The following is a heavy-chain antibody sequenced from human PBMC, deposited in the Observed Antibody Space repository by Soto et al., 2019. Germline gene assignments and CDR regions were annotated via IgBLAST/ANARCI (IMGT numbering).Heavy chain of an antibody. CDR2: ISYDGSNK. J-gene: IGHJ4*02. D-gene: IGHD6-13*01. CDR1: GFTFSTYG. Sequence: QVQLVESGGGVVQPGRSLRLSCAASGFTFSTYGMHWVRQAPGKGLEWVAVISYDGSNKYYADSVKGRFTISRDNSKNTLYLQMNRLRAEDTAVHYCAKDKFGYSSSWYYFDYWGQGTLVTVSS. V-gene: IGHV3-30*18. CDR3: AKDKFGYSSSWYYFDY.